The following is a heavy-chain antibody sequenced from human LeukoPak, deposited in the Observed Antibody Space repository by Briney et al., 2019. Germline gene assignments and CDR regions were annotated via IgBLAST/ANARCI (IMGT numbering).Heavy chain of an antibody. Sequence: SETLSLTCTVSGGSISSSSYYWGWIRQPPGKGLEWIGSIYYSGSTYYNPSLKSRVTISVDTSKNQFSLKLSSVTAADTAVYYCARDGRLPGGDHDYWGQGTLVTVSS. V-gene: IGHV4-39*02. CDR1: GGSISSSSYY. D-gene: IGHD1-26*01. CDR2: IYYSGST. J-gene: IGHJ4*02. CDR3: ARDGRLPGGDHDY.